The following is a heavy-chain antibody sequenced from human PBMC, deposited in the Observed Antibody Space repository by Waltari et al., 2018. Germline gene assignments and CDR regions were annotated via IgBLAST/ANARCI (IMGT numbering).Heavy chain of an antibody. D-gene: IGHD3-22*01. Sequence: QVQLQESGPGLVKPSETLSLTCTVSGGSISSYSWSWIRQPPGKGLEWIGYIYYSGSTNYNPSLKSRVTISVDTSKNQFSLKLSSVTAADTAVYYCARVPWYYDSSGYPRGLRYFDLWGRGTLVTVSS. V-gene: IGHV4-59*01. J-gene: IGHJ2*01. CDR2: IYYSGST. CDR1: GGSISSYS. CDR3: ARVPWYYDSSGYPRGLRYFDL.